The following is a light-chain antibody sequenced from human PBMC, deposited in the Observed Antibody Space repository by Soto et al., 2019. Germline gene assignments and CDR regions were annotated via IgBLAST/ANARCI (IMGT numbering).Light chain of an antibody. V-gene: IGLV2-23*01. CDR1: SSDVGNHNL. J-gene: IGLJ2*01. Sequence: QSVLTQPASVSGSPGQSITISCTGTSSDVGNHNLVSWYHQHPGKAPKLILYEGSKRPSGVSHRFSVSKSGNTASLTISGLQAEDQAYYYCCSYPRTGTLVFGRGTKLTVL. CDR3: CSYPRTGTLV. CDR2: EGS.